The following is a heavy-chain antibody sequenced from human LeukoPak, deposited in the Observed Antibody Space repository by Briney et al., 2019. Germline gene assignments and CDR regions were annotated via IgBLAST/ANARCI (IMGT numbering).Heavy chain of an antibody. J-gene: IGHJ4*02. CDR2: IRNGGSNE. CDR3: AKDRGDLPPYFDY. Sequence: GGSLRLSCAASGFSFSVYAMHWVRQAQGKGLEWVASIRNGGSNENYADSVKGRFTISRDKSKNTLYLQMNSLRAEDTAVYYCAKDRGDLPPYFDYWGQGTLVTVSS. D-gene: IGHD2-21*02. CDR1: GFSFSVYA. V-gene: IGHV3-30*02.